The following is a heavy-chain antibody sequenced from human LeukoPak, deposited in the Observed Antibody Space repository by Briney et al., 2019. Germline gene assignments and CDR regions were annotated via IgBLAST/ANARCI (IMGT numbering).Heavy chain of an antibody. Sequence: SETLSLTCAAYGASFSGYYWGWIRQPPGKGLEWIGSIYYSGSTYYNPSLKSRVTISLDTSKNQFSLKLISVTAADTALYYCAREGPHGSGIYYNPLDYWGQGALVIVSS. CDR1: GASFSGYY. J-gene: IGHJ4*02. D-gene: IGHD3-10*01. CDR2: IYYSGST. CDR3: AREGPHGSGIYYNPLDY. V-gene: IGHV4-34*01.